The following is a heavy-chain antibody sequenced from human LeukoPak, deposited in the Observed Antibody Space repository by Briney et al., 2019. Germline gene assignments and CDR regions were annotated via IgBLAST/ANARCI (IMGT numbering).Heavy chain of an antibody. CDR2: IIPILGIA. J-gene: IGHJ6*02. D-gene: IGHD3-22*01. Sequence: SVKVSCKASGGTFSSYAISWVRQAPGQGLEWMGRIIPILGIANYAQKFQGGVTITADKSTSTAYMELSSLRSEDTAVYYCARANYYDSSGYYYYGMDVWGQGTTVTVSS. CDR3: ARANYYDSSGYYYYGMDV. V-gene: IGHV1-69*04. CDR1: GGTFSSYA.